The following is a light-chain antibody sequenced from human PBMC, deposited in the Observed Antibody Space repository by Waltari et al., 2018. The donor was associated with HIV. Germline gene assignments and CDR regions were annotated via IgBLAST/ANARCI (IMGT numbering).Light chain of an antibody. V-gene: IGKV3-20*01. CDR2: GAS. CDR1: QTVTSNS. J-gene: IGKJ1*01. Sequence: EIVLTQSPGTLSLSPGESATLSCRASQTVTSNSLGWYLQTPGQAPRLLIYGASSRAAGIPDRFSGSGSGTDFTLTISRLEPEDFAVYYCHQYGRSPAFGQGTKVEIK. CDR3: HQYGRSPA.